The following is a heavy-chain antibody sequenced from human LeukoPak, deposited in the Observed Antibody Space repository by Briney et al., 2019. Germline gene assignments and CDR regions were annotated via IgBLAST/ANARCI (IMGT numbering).Heavy chain of an antibody. CDR3: AKDGVLYYDSWSGYSPHYYYMDV. D-gene: IGHD3-3*01. CDR2: IRYDGSNE. V-gene: IGHV3-30*02. CDR1: GFSFNTYG. Sequence: GGSLRLSCAASGFSFNTYGIHWVRQAPGKGLEWVAFIRYDGSNEYYADSVKGRFTISRDNSNNTVHLQLNSLRAEDTAVYYCAKDGVLYYDSWSGYSPHYYYMDVWGGGTTVTVSS. J-gene: IGHJ6*03.